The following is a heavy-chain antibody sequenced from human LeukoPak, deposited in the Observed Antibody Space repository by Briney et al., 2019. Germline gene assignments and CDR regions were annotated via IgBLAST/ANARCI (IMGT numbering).Heavy chain of an antibody. J-gene: IGHJ6*03. CDR2: ISGSGNYI. CDR1: EVTFSTYT. V-gene: IGHV3-21*06. CDR3: AGLRRAYYYYMDV. Sequence: SGGSLRLSCAASEVTFSTYTMTWVRQAPGKGLEWVSSISGSGNYIYYADLLKGRFTISRDNANNLLFLQMSSLRAEDTAVYFCAGLRRAYYYYMDVWGKGTTVTVSS.